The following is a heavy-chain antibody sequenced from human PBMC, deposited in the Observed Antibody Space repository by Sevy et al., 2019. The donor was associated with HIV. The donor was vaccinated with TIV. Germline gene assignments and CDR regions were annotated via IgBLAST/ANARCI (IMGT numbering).Heavy chain of an antibody. CDR3: NRVGSSGYYYGVDVFDI. D-gene: IGHD3-22*01. V-gene: IGHV3-49*03. CDR1: GFTFGDYA. J-gene: IGHJ3*02. CDR2: IRSKAYDGTT. Sequence: GGSLRLSCTASGFTFGDYAMSWFRQAPGKGLEWVGFIRSKAYDGTTEYAASVKGRFTISRDDSKTIDYLQMNSLKTEDEAVDYYNRVGSSGYYYGVDVFDIWGQGTMVTVSS.